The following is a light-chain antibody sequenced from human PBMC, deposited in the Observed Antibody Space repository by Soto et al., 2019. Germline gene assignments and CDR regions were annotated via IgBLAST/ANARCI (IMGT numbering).Light chain of an antibody. CDR2: GAS. Sequence: EIVMTQSPATLSVSPGERATLSCRASQSVSSNLAWYQQKPGQAPRLLIYGASTRATGIPARFSGSGSGTEFTLTISSLQSEDFAVYSGQQYNNWPWTFGQGTKVEI. J-gene: IGKJ1*01. V-gene: IGKV3-15*01. CDR1: QSVSSN. CDR3: QQYNNWPWT.